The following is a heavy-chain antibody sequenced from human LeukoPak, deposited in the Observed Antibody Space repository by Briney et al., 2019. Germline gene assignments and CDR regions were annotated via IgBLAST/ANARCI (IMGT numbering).Heavy chain of an antibody. J-gene: IGHJ4*02. CDR2: IIPIFGTA. Sequence: SVKVSCKASGYIFTDYYMHWVRQAPGQGLEWMGGIIPIFGTANYAQKFQGRVTITADESTSTAYMELSSLRSEDTAVYYCARPASPYYDFWSGYPFDYWGQGTLVTVSS. D-gene: IGHD3-3*01. V-gene: IGHV1-69*13. CDR3: ARPASPYYDFWSGYPFDY. CDR1: GYIFTDYY.